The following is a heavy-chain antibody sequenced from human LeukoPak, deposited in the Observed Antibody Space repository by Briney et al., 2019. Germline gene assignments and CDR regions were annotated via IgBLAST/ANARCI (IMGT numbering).Heavy chain of an antibody. J-gene: IGHJ4*01. CDR3: ARGSVGATSQY. V-gene: IGHV1-69*05. CDR1: GGTFSSYA. CDR2: IIPIFGTA. D-gene: IGHD1-26*01. Sequence: ASVKVSCKASGGTFSSYAISWVRQAPGQGLEWMGGIIPIFGTANYAQKFQGRVTITTDESTSTAYMELSSLRSEDTAVCYCARGSVGATSQYWGQEPWSPSPQ.